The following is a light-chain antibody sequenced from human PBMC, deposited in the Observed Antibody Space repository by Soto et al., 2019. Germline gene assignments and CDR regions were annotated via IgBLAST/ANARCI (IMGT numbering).Light chain of an antibody. Sequence: IHLTQSPSSLSASVVDGVTIPCRASQGIRTYLAWYQQKPGKAPKLLIYSASTLQSGVTSRFSGSGSGTDVTLTISSLQPEDLATYYCLKVDVYPWTLGQGNKEAIK. CDR1: QGIRTY. J-gene: IGKJ1*01. CDR2: SAS. V-gene: IGKV1-9*01. CDR3: LKVDVYPWT.